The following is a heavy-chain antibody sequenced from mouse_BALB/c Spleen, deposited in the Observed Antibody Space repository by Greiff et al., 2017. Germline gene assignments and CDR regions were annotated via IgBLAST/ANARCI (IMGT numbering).Heavy chain of an antibody. Sequence: VKLVESGAELAKPGASVKMSCKASGYTFTSYWMHWVKQRPGQGLEWIGYINPSTGYTEYNQKFKDKATLTADKSSSTAYMQLSSLTSEDSAVYYCARKVLGSYYAMDYWGQGTSVTVSS. J-gene: IGHJ4*01. CDR1: GYTFTSYW. D-gene: IGHD2-14*01. CDR3: ARKVLGSYYAMDY. V-gene: IGHV1-7*01. CDR2: INPSTGYT.